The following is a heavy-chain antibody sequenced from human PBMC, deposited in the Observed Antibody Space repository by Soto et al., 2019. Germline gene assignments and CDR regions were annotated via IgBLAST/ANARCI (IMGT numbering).Heavy chain of an antibody. CDR3: ARDDFGDLWRSPDV. D-gene: IGHD4-17*01. V-gene: IGHV1-18*04. Sequence: QVQLMQSGAEVKKSGASVKVSCKASGYTFINYGIIWVRQAPGQRLEWMGWITDYNGSTKYARKFQDRVTMTTDTSTSTAYMELRSLRSDDTAVYFCARDDFGDLWRSPDVWGQGTMVTVSS. CDR1: GYTFINYG. J-gene: IGHJ3*01. CDR2: ITDYNGST.